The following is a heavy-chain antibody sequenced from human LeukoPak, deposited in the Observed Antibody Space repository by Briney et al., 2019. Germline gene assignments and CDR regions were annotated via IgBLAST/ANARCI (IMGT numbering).Heavy chain of an antibody. V-gene: IGHV3-33*01. Sequence: PGRSLRLSCAASGFTFSTFGMHWVRQAPGRGLEWVAVIWHDGSHENYAHSVKGRFTISRDNSKSTLYLQLNSLSAEDTAVYYCARKAVTGSGPAHFDYWGQGTLVTVSS. CDR2: IWHDGSHE. CDR1: GFTFSTFG. J-gene: IGHJ4*02. D-gene: IGHD6-19*01. CDR3: ARKAVTGSGPAHFDY.